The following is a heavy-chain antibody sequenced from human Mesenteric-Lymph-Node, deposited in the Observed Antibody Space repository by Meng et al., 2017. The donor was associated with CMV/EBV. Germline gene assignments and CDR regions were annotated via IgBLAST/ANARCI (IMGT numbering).Heavy chain of an antibody. CDR1: GDSITTNLW. D-gene: IGHD2-21*01. CDR3: ARSPGFYSLDY. Sequence: LTCIVSGDSITTNLWWAWARQPPGKGLEWIGEVSHTGSTLYTPSLKSRVTISVDKAKNRFSLRLTSVTAADTGVYFCARSPGFYSLDYWGLGTLVTVSS. J-gene: IGHJ4*02. V-gene: IGHV4-4*01. CDR2: VSHTGST.